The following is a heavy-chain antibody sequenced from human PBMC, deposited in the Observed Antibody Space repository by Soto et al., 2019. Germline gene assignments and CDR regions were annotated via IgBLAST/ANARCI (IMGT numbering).Heavy chain of an antibody. J-gene: IGHJ6*02. CDR3: ASWLKGPDIGNYYYGMDV. V-gene: IGHV1-69*13. CDR2: IMPIFRAP. D-gene: IGHD2-15*01. Sequence: SVKVSCKASGGTFSSYAISWVRQAPGQGLEWLGGIMPIFRAPDYAQKFQGRVTITADEFTRTAYMEMNSLRSEDTAVYYCASWLKGPDIGNYYYGMDVWGQGTTVTVSS. CDR1: GGTFSSYA.